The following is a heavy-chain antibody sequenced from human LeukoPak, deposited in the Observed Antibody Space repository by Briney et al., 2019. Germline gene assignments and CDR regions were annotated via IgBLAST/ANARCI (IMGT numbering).Heavy chain of an antibody. D-gene: IGHD2-15*01. V-gene: IGHV3-74*01. CDR1: GLAFSAYK. CDR3: VVGGSPGY. J-gene: IGHJ4*02. CDR2: ISTDGYTT. Sequence: EGSLRLSCAASGLAFSAYKMHWVRQAPRKGLVWVSRISTDGYTTDYADFVQGRFTASRDNTKNTWSLEMNSLRAEDTAVYYCVVGGSPGYWGQGTLVTVSS.